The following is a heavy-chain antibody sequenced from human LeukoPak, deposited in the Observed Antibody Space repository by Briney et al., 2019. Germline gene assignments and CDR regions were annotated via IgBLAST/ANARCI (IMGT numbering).Heavy chain of an antibody. J-gene: IGHJ4*02. CDR2: IYYSGST. D-gene: IGHD3-22*01. Sequence: SETLSLTCSVSGGSISSYYWSWIRQPPGKGLEWIGYIYYSGSTNYNPSLKSRVTISLDTSKNQFSLKLSSVTAADTAVYYCAREEMVIPFDYWGQGTLVTVSS. CDR3: AREEMVIPFDY. V-gene: IGHV4-59*12. CDR1: GGSISSYY.